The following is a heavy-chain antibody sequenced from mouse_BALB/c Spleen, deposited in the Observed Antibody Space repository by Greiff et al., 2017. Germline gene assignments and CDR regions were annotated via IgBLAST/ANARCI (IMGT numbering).Heavy chain of an antibody. J-gene: IGHJ2*01. V-gene: IGHV1-87*01. Sequence: QVQLKESGAELARPGASVKLSCKASGYTFTSYWMQWVKQRPGQGLEWIGAIYPGDGDTRYTQKFKGKATLTADKSSSTAYMQLSSLASEDSAVYYCAGGDDGPFDYWGQGTTLTVSS. CDR1: GYTFTSYW. CDR3: AGGDDGPFDY. D-gene: IGHD2-3*01. CDR2: IYPGDGDT.